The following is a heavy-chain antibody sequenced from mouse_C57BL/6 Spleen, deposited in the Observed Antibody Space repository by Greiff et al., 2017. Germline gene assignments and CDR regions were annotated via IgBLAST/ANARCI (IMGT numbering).Heavy chain of an antibody. CDR1: GFNIQDYY. Sequence: VQLKQSGAELVKPGASVKLSCTASGFNIQDYYMHWVKQRPEQGLEWIGRIDPEDGETKYAPKFQGKATITADTSSNTAYLQLSSLTSEDTAVYYCARGGMVTTDAMDYWGQGTSVTVSS. CDR3: ARGGMVTTDAMDY. J-gene: IGHJ4*01. CDR2: IDPEDGET. V-gene: IGHV14-2*01. D-gene: IGHD2-2*01.